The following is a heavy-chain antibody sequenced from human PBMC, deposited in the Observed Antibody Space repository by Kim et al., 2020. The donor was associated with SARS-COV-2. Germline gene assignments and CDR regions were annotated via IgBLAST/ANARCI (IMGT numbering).Heavy chain of an antibody. CDR3: ARAGAVADDRAFRWYFDL. V-gene: IGHV4-39*07. CDR2: IYYSGST. J-gene: IGHJ2*01. D-gene: IGHD6-19*01. CDR1: GGSISSSSYY. Sequence: SETLSLTCTVSGGSISSSSYYWGWIRQPPGKGLEWIGSIYYSGSTYYNPSLKSRVTISVDTSKNQFSLKLSSVTAADTAVYYCARAGAVADDRAFRWYFDLWGRGTLVTVSS.